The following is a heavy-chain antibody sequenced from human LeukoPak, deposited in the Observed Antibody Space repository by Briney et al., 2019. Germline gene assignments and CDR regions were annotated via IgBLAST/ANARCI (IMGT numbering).Heavy chain of an antibody. CDR3: ARVPHSYGPRGGYYGMDV. CDR2: ISSSSSYT. CDR1: GFTFSDYY. V-gene: IGHV3-11*06. D-gene: IGHD5-18*01. Sequence: PGGSLRLSCAASGFTFSDYYMSWIRQAPGRGLEWVSYISSSSSYTNYADSVKGRFTISRDNAKNSLYLQMNSLRAEDTAVYYCARVPHSYGPRGGYYGMDVWGQGTTVTVSS. J-gene: IGHJ6*02.